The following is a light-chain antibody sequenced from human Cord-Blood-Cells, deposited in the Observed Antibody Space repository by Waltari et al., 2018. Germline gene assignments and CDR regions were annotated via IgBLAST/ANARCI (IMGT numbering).Light chain of an antibody. V-gene: IGLV2-8*01. CDR1: SSHVGGYHY. J-gene: IGLJ1*01. Sequence: QSALTQPPSASGSPGQSVNISCTGTSSHVGGYHYVSWYQPHPGKAPKLMIYEVSKRPSGVPDRFSGSKSGNTASLTVSGLQAEDEADYYCSSYAGSNNFVFGTGTKVTVL. CDR3: SSYAGSNNFV. CDR2: EVS.